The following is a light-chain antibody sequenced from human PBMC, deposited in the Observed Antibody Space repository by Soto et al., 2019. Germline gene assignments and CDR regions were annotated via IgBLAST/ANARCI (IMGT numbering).Light chain of an antibody. CDR3: SSYASSSSHYV. CDR1: SSDVGGYNY. J-gene: IGLJ1*01. Sequence: QSALTQPASVSGSPRQSITISCTGTSSDVGGYNYVSWYQQHPGKAPKLMIYDVSNRPSGVSTRFSGSKSGNTASLTISGLQAEDEADYYCSSYASSSSHYVFGAGTKLTVL. CDR2: DVS. V-gene: IGLV2-14*03.